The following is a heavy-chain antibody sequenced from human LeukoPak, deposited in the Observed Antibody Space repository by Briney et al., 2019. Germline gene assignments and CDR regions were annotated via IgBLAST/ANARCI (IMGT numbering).Heavy chain of an antibody. CDR1: GFTFSNAW. D-gene: IGHD3-10*01. V-gene: IGHV3-15*01. J-gene: IGHJ4*02. CDR3: TTSRYGSGSYYVYFDY. CDR2: IKSKTDGGTT. Sequence: GGSLRLSCAASGFTFSNAWMSWVRQAPGKGLEWVGRIKSKTDGGTTDYAAPVKGRFTISRDDSKNTVYLQMNSLKTADTAEYYCTTSRYGSGSYYVYFDYWGQGTLVTVSS.